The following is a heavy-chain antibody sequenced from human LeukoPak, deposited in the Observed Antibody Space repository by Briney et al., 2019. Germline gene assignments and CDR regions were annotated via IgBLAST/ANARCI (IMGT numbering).Heavy chain of an antibody. D-gene: IGHD6-19*01. V-gene: IGHV4-31*03. J-gene: IGHJ4*02. CDR3: ARDWVDQYSGWLNY. Sequence: SETLSLTCTVSGGSISSGGYYWSWLRQHPGKGLEWIGYIYYSGSTYYNPSLKSRVTISVDTSKNQFSLKLSSVTAADTAVYYCARDWVDQYSGWLNYWGQGTLVTVSS. CDR1: GGSISSGGYY. CDR2: IYYSGST.